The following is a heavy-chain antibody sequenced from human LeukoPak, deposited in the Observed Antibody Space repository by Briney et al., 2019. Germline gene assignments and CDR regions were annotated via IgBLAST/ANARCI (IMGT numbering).Heavy chain of an antibody. Sequence: GGSLRLSCAASGFTFCNFGMHWVRQAPGKGLEWVAIIWYDGSNKYYADSVKGRFTISRDNSKNTVHLQMNSLRAEDTAVYYCARDHNWNSLDYWGQGTLVTVSS. CDR2: IWYDGSNK. J-gene: IGHJ4*02. V-gene: IGHV3-33*01. D-gene: IGHD1-1*01. CDR1: GFTFCNFG. CDR3: ARDHNWNSLDY.